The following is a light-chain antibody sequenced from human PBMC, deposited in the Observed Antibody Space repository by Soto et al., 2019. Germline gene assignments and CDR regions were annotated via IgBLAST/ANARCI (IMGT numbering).Light chain of an antibody. CDR1: SSDVGGYNY. J-gene: IGLJ2*01. CDR2: EVT. V-gene: IGLV2-14*01. CDR3: SSFTISRNTVI. Sequence: QSALAQPASVSGSPGQSITISCSGTSSDVGGYNYVSWYQHHPGKAPKLLIYEVTNRPSGVSNRFSGSKSGNTASLTISGLQAEDEADYYCSSFTISRNTVIFGGGTKLTVL.